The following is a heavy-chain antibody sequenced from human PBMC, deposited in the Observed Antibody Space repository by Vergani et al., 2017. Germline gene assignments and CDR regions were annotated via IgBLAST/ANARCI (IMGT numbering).Heavy chain of an antibody. Sequence: EVQLVQSGAEVKKPGESLKISCKGSGYSFTSYWIGWVRQRPGKGLEWMGIIYPGDSDTRYSPSFQGQVTISADKSISTAYLQWSSLKASDTAMYYCARIGYVSSGYYGAEYFQHWGQGTLVTVSS. CDR3: ARIGYVSSGYYGAEYFQH. J-gene: IGHJ1*01. V-gene: IGHV5-51*01. CDR2: IYPGDSDT. CDR1: GYSFTSYW. D-gene: IGHD3-22*01.